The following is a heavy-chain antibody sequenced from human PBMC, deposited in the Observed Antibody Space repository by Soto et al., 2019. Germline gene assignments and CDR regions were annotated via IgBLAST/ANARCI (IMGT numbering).Heavy chain of an antibody. CDR1: GGSFSGYY. Sequence: PSETLSLTCAVYGGSFSGYYWSWIRQPPGKGLEWIGEINHSGSTNYNPSLKSRVTISVDTSKNQFSLKLSSVTAADTAVYYCARPRGYSYGPIDYWGQGTLVTVSS. CDR2: INHSGST. J-gene: IGHJ4*02. D-gene: IGHD5-18*01. CDR3: ARPRGYSYGPIDY. V-gene: IGHV4-34*01.